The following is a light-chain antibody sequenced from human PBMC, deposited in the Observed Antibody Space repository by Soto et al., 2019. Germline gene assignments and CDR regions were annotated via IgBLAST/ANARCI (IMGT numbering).Light chain of an antibody. CDR1: QTISTY. Sequence: DIQMTQSPSSLSASVGDRVTITCRASQTISTYLNWYQQKPGKAPRLLIYDASSLLSGVPSRFSGSGSGTDFTLTISSLQPEDVATYYGQRTYNAPLTFGGGTKVDIK. CDR3: QRTYNAPLT. CDR2: DAS. J-gene: IGKJ4*01. V-gene: IGKV1-39*01.